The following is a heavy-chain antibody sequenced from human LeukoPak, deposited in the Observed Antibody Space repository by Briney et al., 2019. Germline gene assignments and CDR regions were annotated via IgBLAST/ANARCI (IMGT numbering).Heavy chain of an antibody. J-gene: IGHJ4*02. CDR2: IIPIFGTA. CDR1: GGTFISYA. CDR3: ASDAASGSYIFDY. V-gene: IGHV1-69*13. D-gene: IGHD3-10*01. Sequence: GASAKVSCKASGGTFISYAISWVRQAPGQGLEWMGGIIPIFGTANYAQKFQGRVTITADESTSTAYMELSSLRSEDTAVYYCASDAASGSYIFDYWGQGTLVTVSS.